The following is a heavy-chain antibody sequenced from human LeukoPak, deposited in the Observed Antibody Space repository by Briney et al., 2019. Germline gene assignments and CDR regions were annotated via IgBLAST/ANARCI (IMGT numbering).Heavy chain of an antibody. V-gene: IGHV3-11*06. J-gene: IGHJ5*02. D-gene: IGHD2-2*01. Sequence: PGGSLRLSCAASGFTFSDYYMSWIRQAPGKGLEWVSYISSSSSYIYYADSVKGRFTISRDNAKNSLYLQMNSLRAEDTAVYYCARAESRSRLVVPAPCDPWGQGTLVTVSS. CDR3: ARAESRSRLVVPAPCDP. CDR2: ISSSSSYI. CDR1: GFTFSDYY.